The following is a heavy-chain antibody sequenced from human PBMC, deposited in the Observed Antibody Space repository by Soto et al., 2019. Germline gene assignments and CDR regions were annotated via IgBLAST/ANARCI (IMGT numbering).Heavy chain of an antibody. Sequence: GASVKVSCKASGYTFTSYGISWVRQAPGQGLEWMGWISAYNGNTNYAQKLQGRVTMTTDTSTSTAYMELRSLRSDDTAVYYCARLFIWRRLDMVYAETFDYWGQGTLVTVSS. CDR2: ISAYNGNT. CDR3: ARLFIWRRLDMVYAETFDY. CDR1: GYTFTSYG. D-gene: IGHD2-8*01. V-gene: IGHV1-18*01. J-gene: IGHJ4*02.